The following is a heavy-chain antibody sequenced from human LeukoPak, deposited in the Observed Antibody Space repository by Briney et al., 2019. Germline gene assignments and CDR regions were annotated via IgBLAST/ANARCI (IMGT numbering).Heavy chain of an antibody. Sequence: GGSLRLSCAASGFTFSRYPMHWVRQAPGKGLGWVAVISNDGRDKHCADSVKGRFTISRDNSKNTLYLQMNSLRPEDTAVYYCARDVVEGAAVYYFDYWGQGTLVTVPS. CDR2: ISNDGRDK. CDR3: ARDVVEGAAVYYFDY. V-gene: IGHV3-30*04. CDR1: GFTFSRYP. J-gene: IGHJ4*02. D-gene: IGHD6-13*01.